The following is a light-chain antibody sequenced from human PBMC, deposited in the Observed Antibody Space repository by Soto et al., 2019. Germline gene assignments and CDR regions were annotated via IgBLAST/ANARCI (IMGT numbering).Light chain of an antibody. CDR1: TGAVTSGNY. V-gene: IGLV7-43*01. J-gene: IGLJ6*01. CDR2: TTN. CDR3: LLYYGGAQLV. Sequence: QAVVTQAPSLTVSPGGTVTLTCASSTGAVTSGNYASWFQQKPGQAPRTLLYTTNNTPSWTPARFSGSLLGDKAALTLSGVQPEDEAEYYCLLYYGGAQLVFGGGTQVTVL.